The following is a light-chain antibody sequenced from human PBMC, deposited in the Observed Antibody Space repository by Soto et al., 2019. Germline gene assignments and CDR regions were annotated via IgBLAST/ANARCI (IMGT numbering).Light chain of an antibody. CDR1: SSTIGNNY. CDR2: DDN. Sequence: QSVLTQPPSVSAAPGKKVTISGSGGSSTIGNNYVAWYQQLPGTAPKLLIYDDNKRPSGIPDRFSGSKSGTSATLGITGLQTGDEADYYCVTWDDSLSAGVFGGGTKLTVL. CDR3: VTWDDSLSAGV. V-gene: IGLV1-51*01. J-gene: IGLJ3*02.